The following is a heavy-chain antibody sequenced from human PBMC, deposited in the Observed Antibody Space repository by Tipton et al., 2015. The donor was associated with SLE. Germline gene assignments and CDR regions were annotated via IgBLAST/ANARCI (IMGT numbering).Heavy chain of an antibody. CDR1: GFTFSSYA. V-gene: IGHV3-30*04. J-gene: IGHJ4*02. Sequence: SLRLSCAASGFTFSSYAMHWVRQAPGKGLEWVAVISYDENNKYYADSVKGRFTISRDNSKNTLYLQMNSLRAEDTAVYYCARGGTYNDFDYWGQGTLVTVSS. D-gene: IGHD5-24*01. CDR2: ISYDENNK. CDR3: ARGGTYNDFDY.